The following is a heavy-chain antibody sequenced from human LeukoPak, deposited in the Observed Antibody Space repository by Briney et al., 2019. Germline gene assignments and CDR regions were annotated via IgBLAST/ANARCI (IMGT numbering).Heavy chain of an antibody. D-gene: IGHD3-3*01. CDR2: ISGSGGST. CDR1: GFTFSSYA. J-gene: IGHJ4*02. CDR3: AKRGDYDFWSGYYAPFDY. Sequence: GGSLRLSCAASGFTFSSYAMSWVRQAPGKGLEWVSAISGSGGSTYYADSVKGRFTISRDNSKNTLYLQMNSLRAEDTAVYYCAKRGDYDFWSGYYAPFDYWGQGTLATVSP. V-gene: IGHV3-23*01.